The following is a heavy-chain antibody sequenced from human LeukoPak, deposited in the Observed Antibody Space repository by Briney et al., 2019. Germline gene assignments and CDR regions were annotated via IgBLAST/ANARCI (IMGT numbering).Heavy chain of an antibody. J-gene: IGHJ4*02. Sequence: GGSLRLSCAASGFTFSSHGMHWVRQAPGKGLEWLAVIWNDGTNKYYAESVKGRFTISRDSSKNTLYLQMNSLRAEDTAMYFCARNWNSGYDLWGQGTLVTVSS. V-gene: IGHV3-33*01. CDR2: IWNDGTNK. CDR1: GFTFSSHG. D-gene: IGHD5-12*01. CDR3: ARNWNSGYDL.